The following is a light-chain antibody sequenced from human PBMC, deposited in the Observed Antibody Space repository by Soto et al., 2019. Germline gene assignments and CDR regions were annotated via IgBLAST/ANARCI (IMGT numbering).Light chain of an antibody. CDR3: QQYDNVPLT. CDR2: DAS. V-gene: IGKV1-33*01. J-gene: IGKJ4*01. CDR1: HDISDY. Sequence: DVQMTQSPSSLSASVGDRVTITCQASHDISDYLNWYQYKPGEAPKLLIYDASKLEAGVPSRFSGRGSGTDFTFSISSLQPEDTATYYCQQYDNVPLTFGGGTKVEIK.